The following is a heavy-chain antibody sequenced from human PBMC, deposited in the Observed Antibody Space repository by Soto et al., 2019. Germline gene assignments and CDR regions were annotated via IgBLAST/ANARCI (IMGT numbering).Heavy chain of an antibody. Sequence: SETLSLTCAVSGVSFTNTTYYWGWVRQPPGKGLEWIGTVYYSGTTYSNPSLKSQVTISIDTSKNHFSLRLTSVTAADTAIYYCARRGGSYWNTRYYFDFWGQGVLVTVSS. D-gene: IGHD1-1*01. CDR1: GVSFTNTTYY. CDR3: ARRGGSYWNTRYYFDF. CDR2: VYYSGTT. V-gene: IGHV4-39*02. J-gene: IGHJ4*02.